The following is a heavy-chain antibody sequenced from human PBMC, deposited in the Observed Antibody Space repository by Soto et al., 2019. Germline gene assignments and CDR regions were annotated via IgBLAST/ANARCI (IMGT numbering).Heavy chain of an antibody. V-gene: IGHV3-64D*08. J-gene: IGHJ5*01. CDR1: GFTFSSYA. Sequence: GGSLRLSCSASGFTFSSYAMHWVRQAPGKGREYVSAISSNGGSTYYADSVKGRFTISRDNSKNTLYLQMSSLRAEDTAVYYGVKGGRVSIGVGWLVAWG. CDR3: VKGGRVSIGVGWLVA. CDR2: ISSNGGST. D-gene: IGHD3-9*01.